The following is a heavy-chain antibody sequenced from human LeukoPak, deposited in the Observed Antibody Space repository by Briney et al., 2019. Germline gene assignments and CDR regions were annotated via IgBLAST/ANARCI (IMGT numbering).Heavy chain of an antibody. CDR1: GFTFSDYW. CDR3: ARDPGFSSFDY. Sequence: PGESLRLSCAVSGFTFSDYWVTWVRQTPGKGLEFVANINRDGSVKNYVDSVKGRFTISRDNAKNSLYMQMTSLRVDDTAICYCARDPGFSSFDYWGQGTLVTVSS. D-gene: IGHD3-3*02. J-gene: IGHJ4*02. CDR2: INRDGSVK. V-gene: IGHV3-7*01.